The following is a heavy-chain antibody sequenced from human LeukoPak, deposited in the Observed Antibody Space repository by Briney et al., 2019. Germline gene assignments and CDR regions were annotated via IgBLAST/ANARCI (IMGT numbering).Heavy chain of an antibody. J-gene: IGHJ4*02. Sequence: WASVKVSCKASGGTFSSYAISWVRQAPGQGLEWMGRIIPIFGTANYAQKFQGRVTITTDESTSTAYMELSSLRSEDTAVYYCARQYCSGGSCYPDPGHSPLDYWGQGTLVTVSS. CDR3: ARQYCSGGSCYPDPGHSPLDY. CDR1: GGTFSSYA. V-gene: IGHV1-69*05. CDR2: IIPIFGTA. D-gene: IGHD2-15*01.